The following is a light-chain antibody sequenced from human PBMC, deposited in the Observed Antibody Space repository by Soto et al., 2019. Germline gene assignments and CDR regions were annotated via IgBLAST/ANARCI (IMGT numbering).Light chain of an antibody. Sequence: DIQMTQSPSTLSASVGDRVTITCRASESIDSWLAWHQQKPGRAPKLLISKASSLESGVPSRFSGSGFGTEFTLTISSLQPDDFATYYCQQYNSYRALGQGTKVDIK. CDR2: KAS. J-gene: IGKJ1*01. CDR3: QQYNSYRA. CDR1: ESIDSW. V-gene: IGKV1-5*03.